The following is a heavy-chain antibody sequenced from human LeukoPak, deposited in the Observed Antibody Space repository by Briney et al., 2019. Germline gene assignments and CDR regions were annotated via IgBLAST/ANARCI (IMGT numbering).Heavy chain of an antibody. CDR2: INPNSGGT. V-gene: IGHV1-2*02. Sequence: ASVKVSCKASGYTFTGYYMHWVRQAPGQGLEWMGGINPNSGGTNYAQKFQGRVTMTRDTSISTAYMELSRLRSDDTAVYYCARSRPPKWELSDYYYYGMDVWGQGTTVTVSS. D-gene: IGHD1-26*01. J-gene: IGHJ6*02. CDR1: GYTFTGYY. CDR3: ARSRPPKWELSDYYYYGMDV.